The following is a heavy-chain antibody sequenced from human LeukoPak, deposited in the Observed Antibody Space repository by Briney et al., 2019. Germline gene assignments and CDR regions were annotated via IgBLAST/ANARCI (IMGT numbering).Heavy chain of an antibody. CDR2: ISGSGGST. D-gene: IGHD2-21*01. J-gene: IGHJ4*02. V-gene: IGHV3-23*01. CDR3: AKDLEYCGGDCYSDQFDY. Sequence: GGSLRLSCAASGFTFSSYAMSWVRQAPGKGLEWVSAISGSGGSTYYADSVKGRFTISRDNSKNTLYLQMNSLTAEDTAVYYRAKDLEYCGGDCYSDQFDYWGQGTLVTVSS. CDR1: GFTFSSYA.